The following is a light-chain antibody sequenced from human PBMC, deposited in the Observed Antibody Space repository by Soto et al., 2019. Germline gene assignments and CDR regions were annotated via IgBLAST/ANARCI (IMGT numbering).Light chain of an antibody. Sequence: QSALTQPASVSGSPGGSITISCTGTSNDIGAYNYVSWYQHHPCRAPKLIIYXVTNLPSGVSNRFSGSKSGNTASLTISGLRTEDEADYYCSSYTSSSTLYVFATGTKSPS. CDR3: SSYTSSSTLYV. CDR2: XVT. J-gene: IGLJ1*01. V-gene: IGLV2-14*01. CDR1: SNDIGAYNY.